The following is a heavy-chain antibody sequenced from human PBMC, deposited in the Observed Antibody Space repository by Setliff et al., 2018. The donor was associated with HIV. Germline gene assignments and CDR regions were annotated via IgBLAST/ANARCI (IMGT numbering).Heavy chain of an antibody. J-gene: IGHJ4*02. CDR3: ARHRGSSPGGPGEIDY. V-gene: IGHV4-39*01. Sequence: ASETLSLTCTVSGGSIRSSNYYWGWIRQPPGKGLEWIGHIYYTGSTYYNPSLKSRVTISVDTSKNQFSLELSSVTTTDTAVYYCARHRGSSPGGPGEIDYWGQGTLVTVSS. CDR1: GGSIRSSNYY. CDR2: IYYTGST. D-gene: IGHD6-6*01.